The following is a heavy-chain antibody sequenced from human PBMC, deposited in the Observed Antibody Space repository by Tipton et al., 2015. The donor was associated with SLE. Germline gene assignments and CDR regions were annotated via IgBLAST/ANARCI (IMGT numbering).Heavy chain of an antibody. V-gene: IGHV3-23*01. J-gene: IGHJ4*02. CDR1: GFTFSSYA. Sequence: SLRLSCAASGFTFSSYAMSWVRQAPGKGLEWVSAISGSGGSTYYADSVKGRFTISRDNSKNTVYLHMNSLRADDTAIYYCASASWNYGFFDYWGQGTLVTVSS. D-gene: IGHD1-7*01. CDR3: ASASWNYGFFDY. CDR2: ISGSGGST.